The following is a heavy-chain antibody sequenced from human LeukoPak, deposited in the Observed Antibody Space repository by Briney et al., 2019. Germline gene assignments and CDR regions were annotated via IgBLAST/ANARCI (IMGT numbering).Heavy chain of an antibody. CDR3: AREVRGAFDI. Sequence: SETLSLTCTVSGDSFTSVTDYWAWIRQPPGKGLEWIASGDYSGGTYYNPSLESRVAISADTSKIQFSLKLSSVTAADTAVYYCAREVRGAFDIWGQGTMVTVSS. CDR2: GDYSGGT. V-gene: IGHV4-39*07. CDR1: GDSFTSVTDY. D-gene: IGHD2-2*01. J-gene: IGHJ3*02.